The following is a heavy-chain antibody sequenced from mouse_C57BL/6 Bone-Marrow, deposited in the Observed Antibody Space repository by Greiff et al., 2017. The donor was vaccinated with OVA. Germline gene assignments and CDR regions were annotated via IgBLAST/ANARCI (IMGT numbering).Heavy chain of an antibody. D-gene: IGHD1-1*01. CDR1: GYAFTNYL. CDR3: ARWGTTVVAYNAMDN. V-gene: IGHV1-54*01. Sequence: QVQLQQSGAELVRPGTSVKVSCKASGYAFTNYLIEWVKQRPGQGLEWIGVINPGSGGTNYNEKFKGKATLTADKSSSTAYLQLSSLTSEDSAVYCSARWGTTVVAYNAMDNWGQGTSVTVSS. J-gene: IGHJ4*01. CDR2: INPGSGGT.